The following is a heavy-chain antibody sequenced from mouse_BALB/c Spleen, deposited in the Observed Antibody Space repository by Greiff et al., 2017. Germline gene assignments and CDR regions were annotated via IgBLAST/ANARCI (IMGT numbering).Heavy chain of an antibody. V-gene: IGHV1-9*01. Sequence: QVQLQQSGAELMKPGASVKISCKATGYTFSSYWIEWVKQRPGHGLEWIGEILPGSGSTNYNEKFKGKATFTADTSPNTAYMQLSSLTSEDSAVYYCASYDGYRFAYWGQGTLVTVSA. D-gene: IGHD2-3*01. CDR3: ASYDGYRFAY. J-gene: IGHJ3*01. CDR1: GYTFSSYW. CDR2: ILPGSGST.